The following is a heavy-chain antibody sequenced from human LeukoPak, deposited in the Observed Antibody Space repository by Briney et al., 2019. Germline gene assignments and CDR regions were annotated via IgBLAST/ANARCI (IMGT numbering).Heavy chain of an antibody. CDR1: GGSISSYY. CDR2: NYYSGST. CDR3: ARAPCSGGSCPYWYFEL. V-gene: IGHV4-59*12. D-gene: IGHD2-15*01. J-gene: IGHJ2*01. Sequence: SETLSLTCTVPGGSISSYYWSWIRQPPGKGLEWIGYNYYSGSTNYNPSLKSRVTISVDTSKNQFSLKLSSVTAADTAVYYCARAPCSGGSCPYWYFELWGRGTLVTVSS.